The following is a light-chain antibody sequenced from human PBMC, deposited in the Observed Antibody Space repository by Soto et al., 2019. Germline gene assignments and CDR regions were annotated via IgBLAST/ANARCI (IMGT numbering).Light chain of an antibody. J-gene: IGKJ4*01. CDR1: QSVSSNY. CDR2: GAS. V-gene: IGKV3-20*01. CDR3: QQYGSSPLT. Sequence: EIVLTQSPGTLSLSPGERATLSCRASQSVSSNYLDWYQQTPGLAPRLLLYGASSRATGIPERFSGSGSGADFTLTISRLVPEDVAVYPWQQYGSSPLTFGGGTKVELK.